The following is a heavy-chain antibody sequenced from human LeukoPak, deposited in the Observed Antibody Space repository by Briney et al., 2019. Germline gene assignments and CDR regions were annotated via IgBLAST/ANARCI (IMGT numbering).Heavy chain of an antibody. J-gene: IGHJ5*02. V-gene: IGHV3-23*01. CDR3: AKGLGPFDP. Sequence: ETLSLTCTVSGGSISSYYWSWVRQAPGKGLEWVSAISGSGGSTYYADSVKGRFTISRDNSKNTLYLQMNSLGAEDTAVYYCAKGLGPFDPWGQGTLVTVSS. D-gene: IGHD5-12*01. CDR2: ISGSGGST. CDR1: GGSISSYY.